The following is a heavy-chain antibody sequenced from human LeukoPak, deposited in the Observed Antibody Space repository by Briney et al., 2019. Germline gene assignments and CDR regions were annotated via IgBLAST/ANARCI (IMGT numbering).Heavy chain of an antibody. J-gene: IGHJ4*02. D-gene: IGHD4/OR15-4a*01. CDR3: ARASMGGRDYHLDS. CDR2: IKTDGSQT. V-gene: IGHV3-7*01. Sequence: GGSLRLSCAASGFTFSIYWMTWVRQAPGKGLEWVANIKTDGSQTYYLDSVKGRVTISRDNTKNFLSLQLGSLRADDTGVYYCARASMGGRDYHLDSWGQGTLVTVSS. CDR1: GFTFSIYW.